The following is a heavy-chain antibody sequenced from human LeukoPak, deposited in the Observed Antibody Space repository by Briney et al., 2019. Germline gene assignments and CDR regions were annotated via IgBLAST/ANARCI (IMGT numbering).Heavy chain of an antibody. V-gene: IGHV3-48*03. CDR2: SSSGSTI. CDR1: GFTFSSYE. CDR3: ARAKRYGYNLPYTGFDY. D-gene: IGHD5-24*01. Sequence: GGSLRLSCAASGFTFSSYEMNWVRQAPGKGLEWVSSSGSTIYYADSVEGRFTISRDNAKNSLYLQMNSLRAEDTAVYYCARAKRYGYNLPYTGFDYWGQGTLVTVSS. J-gene: IGHJ4*02.